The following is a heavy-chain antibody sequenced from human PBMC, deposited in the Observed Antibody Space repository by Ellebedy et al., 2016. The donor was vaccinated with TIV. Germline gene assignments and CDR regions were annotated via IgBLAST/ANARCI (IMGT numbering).Heavy chain of an antibody. CDR3: AIYLDHAKYFQH. J-gene: IGHJ1*01. Sequence: ASVKVSCXVSGYTLTELSMHWVRQAPGKGLEWMGGFDPEDGETIYAQKFQGRVTMTEDTSTDTAYMELSSLRSEDTAVYYCAIYLDHAKYFQHWGQGTLVTVSS. D-gene: IGHD2-2*03. CDR2: FDPEDGET. V-gene: IGHV1-24*01. CDR1: GYTLTELS.